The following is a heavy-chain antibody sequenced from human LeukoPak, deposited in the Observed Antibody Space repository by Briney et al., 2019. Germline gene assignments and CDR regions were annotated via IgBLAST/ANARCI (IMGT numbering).Heavy chain of an antibody. V-gene: IGHV3-33*01. CDR3: ARESRYYGSGSYYNEGVFDY. CDR1: GFTFSSYG. D-gene: IGHD3-10*01. CDR2: IWYDGSNK. Sequence: GGSLRLSCAASGFTFSSYGMHWVRQAPGKGLEWVAVIWYDGSNKYYADSVKGRFTICRDNSKITLYLQMNSLRAEHTAVYYCARESRYYGSGSYYNEGVFDYWGQGTLVTVSS. J-gene: IGHJ4*02.